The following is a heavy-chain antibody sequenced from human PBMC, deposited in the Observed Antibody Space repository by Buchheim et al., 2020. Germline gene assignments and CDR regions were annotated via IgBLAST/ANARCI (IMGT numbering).Heavy chain of an antibody. D-gene: IGHD3-10*01. V-gene: IGHV3-7*04. CDR1: GFTFNKYC. CDR2: INQDGSEK. Sequence: EVQLVESGGGLVQPGGSLRVSCAASGFTFNKYCMSWVRQSPGKGLEWVANINQDGSEKYYVDSVKGRFTISRDNAKNSLYLQMNSLRAEDTAVYYCARGAMVRGVIKTPFDYWGQGTL. CDR3: ARGAMVRGVIKTPFDY. J-gene: IGHJ4*02.